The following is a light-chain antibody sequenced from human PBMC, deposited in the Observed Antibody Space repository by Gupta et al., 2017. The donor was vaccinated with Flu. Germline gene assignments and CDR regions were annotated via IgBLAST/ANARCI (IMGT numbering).Light chain of an antibody. CDR1: QSVINNY. CDR2: GAS. V-gene: IGKV3-20*01. J-gene: IGKJ4*01. Sequence: EIVLTQSPGTLSLSPGERATLSCRARQSVINNYLAWFQQKPGQTPRLLIYGASSRATGIPDRFSGGGSGTEFTLTISTREPEDFAVYYCQQEDNSPLTFGGGTKVEIK. CDR3: QQEDNSPLT.